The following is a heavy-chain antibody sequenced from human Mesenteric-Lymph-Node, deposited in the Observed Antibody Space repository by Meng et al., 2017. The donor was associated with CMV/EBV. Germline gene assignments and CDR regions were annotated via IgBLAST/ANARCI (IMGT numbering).Heavy chain of an antibody. Sequence: GESLKISCAASGFTFSVHWMHWVRLAPGKGLVWVSRINSDGSNTSYADSVKGRFTISRDRAKNSLYLQMDSLRVEDTAVYYCARDQAGTPMGWFDSWGQGTLVTVSS. D-gene: IGHD3-10*01. CDR2: INSDGSNT. CDR1: GFTFSVHW. CDR3: ARDQAGTPMGWFDS. J-gene: IGHJ5*01. V-gene: IGHV3-74*01.